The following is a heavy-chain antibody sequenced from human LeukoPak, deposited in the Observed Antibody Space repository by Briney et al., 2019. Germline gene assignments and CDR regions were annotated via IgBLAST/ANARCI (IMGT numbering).Heavy chain of an antibody. CDR1: GGSISSYY. CDR3: ARVSSDRGRYYYYYYYMDV. D-gene: IGHD6-19*01. J-gene: IGHJ6*03. CDR2: IYYSGST. Sequence: SETLSLTCTVSGGSISSYYWSWIRQPPGKGLEWIGYIYYSGSTNYNPSLKSRVTISVDTSKNQFSLKLSSVTAADTAVYYCARVSSDRGRYYYYYYYMDVWGKGTTVTVSS. V-gene: IGHV4-59*01.